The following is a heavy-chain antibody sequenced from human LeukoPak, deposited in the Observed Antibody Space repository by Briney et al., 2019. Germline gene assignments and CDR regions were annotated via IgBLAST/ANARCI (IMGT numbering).Heavy chain of an antibody. CDR3: ASSSNSDLLFLLTH. Sequence: ASVNVSCKASGYSFSKYGITWVRQAPGQGLEWMGWVSANNGNRNYQQRFQGRVTLTTDTSTATAYMDLRSLRPDDTAVYYCASSSNSDLLFLLTHWGQGSLVTVSS. J-gene: IGHJ4*02. CDR1: GYSFSKYG. D-gene: IGHD2/OR15-2a*01. CDR2: VSANNGNR. V-gene: IGHV1-18*01.